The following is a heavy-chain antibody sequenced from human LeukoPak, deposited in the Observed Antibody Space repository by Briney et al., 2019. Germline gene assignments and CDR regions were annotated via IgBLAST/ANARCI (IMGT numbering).Heavy chain of an antibody. CDR3: ARDTYDSSGYYAHLDY. CDR2: IKQDGSEK. Sequence: GGSLRLSCAASGFTFSNAWMSWVRQAPGKGPEWVANIKQDGSEKYYVDSVKGRFTISRDNAKNSLYLQMSSLRAEDTAVYYCARDTYDSSGYYAHLDYWGQGTLVTVSS. V-gene: IGHV3-7*01. J-gene: IGHJ4*02. CDR1: GFTFSNAW. D-gene: IGHD3-22*01.